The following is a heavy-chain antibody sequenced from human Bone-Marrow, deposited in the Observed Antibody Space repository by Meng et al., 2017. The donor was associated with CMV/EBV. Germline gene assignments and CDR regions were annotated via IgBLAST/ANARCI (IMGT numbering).Heavy chain of an antibody. Sequence: GGSLRLSCAASGFTFSSYAMHWVRQAPGKGLEWVAVISYDGSNKYYADSVKGRFTISRDNSKNTLYLQMNSLRAEDTALYYCARWIPRKRWLLPGVDYWGQGPLVTVSS. V-gene: IGHV3-30-3*01. D-gene: IGHD5-24*01. CDR1: GFTFSSYA. CDR3: ARWIPRKRWLLPGVDY. J-gene: IGHJ4*02. CDR2: ISYDGSNK.